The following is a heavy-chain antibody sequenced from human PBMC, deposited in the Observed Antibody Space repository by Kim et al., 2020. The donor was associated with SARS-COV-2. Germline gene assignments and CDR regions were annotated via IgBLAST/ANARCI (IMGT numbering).Heavy chain of an antibody. CDR2: IYYSGST. CDR3: ARRGGSWPDY. CDR1: GGSISSSSYY. J-gene: IGHJ4*02. Sequence: SETLSLTCTVSGGSISSSSYYWGWIRQPPGKGLEWIGSIYYSGSTYYNPSLKSRVTISVDTSKNQFSLKLSSVTAADTAVYYCARRGGSWPDYWGQGTLVTVSS. V-gene: IGHV4-39*01. D-gene: IGHD6-13*01.